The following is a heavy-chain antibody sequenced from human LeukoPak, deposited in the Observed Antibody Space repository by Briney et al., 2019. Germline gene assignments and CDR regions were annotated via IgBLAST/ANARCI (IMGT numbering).Heavy chain of an antibody. V-gene: IGHV3-30*18. CDR1: GFTFRTYA. CDR2: ISDDGNNK. Sequence: GGSLRLSCAASGFTFRTYAMNWVRQAPGKGLEWVAVISDDGNNKYYAESVKGQFTISRDNSKNTLYLQMNSLRAEDTAVYYCAKLALAAAGSPLDYWGQGTLVTVSS. CDR3: AKLALAAAGSPLDY. J-gene: IGHJ4*02. D-gene: IGHD6-13*01.